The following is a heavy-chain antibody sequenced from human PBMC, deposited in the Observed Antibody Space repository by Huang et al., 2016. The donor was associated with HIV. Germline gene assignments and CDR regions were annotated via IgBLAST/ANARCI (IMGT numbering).Heavy chain of an antibody. CDR1: GFSLSTSGVG. Sequence: QITLKESGPTLVKPTQTLTLTCTFSGFSLSTSGVGVGWIRQPPGKALEWLALIYWDDDKRYSPSLKSRLNITKDTSKNQVVLTMTNMDPVDTATYYCAHRERGYTYGTFGYWGQGTLVTVSS. CDR3: AHRERGYTYGTFGY. V-gene: IGHV2-5*02. D-gene: IGHD5-18*01. CDR2: IYWDDDK. J-gene: IGHJ4*02.